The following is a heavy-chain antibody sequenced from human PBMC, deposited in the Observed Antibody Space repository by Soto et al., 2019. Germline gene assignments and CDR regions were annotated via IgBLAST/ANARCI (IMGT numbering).Heavy chain of an antibody. Sequence: EVQLVESGGGLVKPGGSLRLSCAASGFTFSSYSMNWVRQAPGKGLEWVSSISSSSSYIYYADSVKGRFTISRDNAKNSLYLQMNSLRAEDTAVYYCARARISRVVVPAANKIRYGMDVWGQGTTVTVSS. CDR2: ISSSSSYI. V-gene: IGHV3-21*01. CDR3: ARARISRVVVPAANKIRYGMDV. D-gene: IGHD2-2*01. CDR1: GFTFSSYS. J-gene: IGHJ6*02.